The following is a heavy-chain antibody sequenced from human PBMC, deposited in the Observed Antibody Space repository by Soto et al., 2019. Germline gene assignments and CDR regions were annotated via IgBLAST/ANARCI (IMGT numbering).Heavy chain of an antibody. Sequence: ASVKVSCTASGYHGTSYGVSWVRQAPGPGLEWMGWISAYTGNKTYAQKLQGRVTMTTDTSTSTAYMELRSLRSDDTAVYYCARARIAARQAIDYWGQGTLVTVYS. V-gene: IGHV1-18*01. CDR1: GYHGTSYG. CDR3: ARARIAARQAIDY. D-gene: IGHD6-6*01. CDR2: ISAYTGNK. J-gene: IGHJ4*02.